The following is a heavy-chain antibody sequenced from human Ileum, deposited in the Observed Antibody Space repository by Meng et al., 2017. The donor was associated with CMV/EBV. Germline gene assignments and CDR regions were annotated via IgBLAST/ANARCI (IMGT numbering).Heavy chain of an antibody. D-gene: IGHD6-13*01. CDR1: GITFKNYV. V-gene: IGHV3-23*01. Sequence: GESLKISCAASGITFKNYVMAWVRQDPVKGLVCVSRISGSGGATYYADSVKGRFTISRDNSKNTLYLQMNSLRADDTAMYYCEKDIDSGYSSSWSHFDYWGQGIRV. CDR2: ISGSGGAT. J-gene: IGHJ4*01. CDR3: EKDIDSGYSSSWSHFDY.